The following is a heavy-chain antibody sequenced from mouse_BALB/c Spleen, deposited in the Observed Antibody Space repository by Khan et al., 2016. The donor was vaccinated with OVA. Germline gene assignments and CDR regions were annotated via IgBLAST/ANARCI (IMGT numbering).Heavy chain of an antibody. CDR3: ARRGYGSPFAY. D-gene: IGHD1-1*01. Sequence: QVQLQQSGPELVRPGASVKMSCKASGYTFTSFWIHWVKQRPGQGLEWIGMIDPSMTETSLNQKFKDKATLNVAESSNTAYMQLSRLTSEDSAVYYLARRGYGSPFAYWCQGTLFTVSA. CDR1: GYTFTSFW. J-gene: IGHJ3*01. V-gene: IGHV1-74*01. CDR2: IDPSMTET.